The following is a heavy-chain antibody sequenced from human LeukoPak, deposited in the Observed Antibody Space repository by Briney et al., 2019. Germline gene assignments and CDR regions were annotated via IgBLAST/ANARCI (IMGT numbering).Heavy chain of an antibody. Sequence: GGSLRLSCAASGFTFSSYSMNWVRQAPGKGLEWVSYISSSSSTIYYADSVKGRFTISRDNAKNSLYLQTNSLRDEDTAVYYCARDQIVTYAVVTAILGFDYWGQGTLVTVSS. D-gene: IGHD2-21*02. V-gene: IGHV3-48*02. CDR1: GFTFSSYS. CDR2: ISSSSSTI. CDR3: ARDQIVTYAVVTAILGFDY. J-gene: IGHJ4*02.